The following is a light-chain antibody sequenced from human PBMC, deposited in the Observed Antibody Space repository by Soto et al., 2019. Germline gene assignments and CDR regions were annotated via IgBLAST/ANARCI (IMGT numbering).Light chain of an antibody. CDR1: QSLLHSNGYNY. CDR2: LGS. J-gene: IGKJ1*01. CDR3: MQPLQSRT. V-gene: IGKV2-28*01. Sequence: DIVMTQSPLSLPVTPGEPASISCRSSQSLLHSNGYNYLDWYLQKQGQSPQLLIYLGSNRASGVPDRFSGSGSSTDFKLKISRVEAEDVGVYYRMQPLQSRTFGQGAKVDIK.